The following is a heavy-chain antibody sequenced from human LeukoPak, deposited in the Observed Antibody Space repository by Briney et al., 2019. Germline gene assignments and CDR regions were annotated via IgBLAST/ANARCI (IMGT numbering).Heavy chain of an antibody. D-gene: IGHD1-26*01. Sequence: GGSLRLSCAASGFTLSSYGMHWVRQAPGKGLEWVAVISYDGSNKYYADSVKGRFTISRDNSKNTLYLQMNSLRAEDTAVYYCAKESGATTCVDYWGQGTLVTVSS. J-gene: IGHJ4*02. CDR3: AKESGATTCVDY. CDR1: GFTLSSYG. CDR2: ISYDGSNK. V-gene: IGHV3-30*18.